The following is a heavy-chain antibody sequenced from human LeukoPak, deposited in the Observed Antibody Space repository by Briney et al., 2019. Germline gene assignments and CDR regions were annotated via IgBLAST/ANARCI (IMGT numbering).Heavy chain of an antibody. Sequence: GGSLRLSCSASGFPFSSYAMHWVRQAPGKGLEYVSAISDSGGSTYYADSVKGRFTISRDNSKNTLYLQMSSLTAEDTAVYFCVRGYSFGPYGMDVWGQGTTVTVSS. CDR2: ISDSGGST. CDR1: GFPFSSYA. CDR3: VRGYSFGPYGMDV. J-gene: IGHJ6*02. D-gene: IGHD2-15*01. V-gene: IGHV3-64D*09.